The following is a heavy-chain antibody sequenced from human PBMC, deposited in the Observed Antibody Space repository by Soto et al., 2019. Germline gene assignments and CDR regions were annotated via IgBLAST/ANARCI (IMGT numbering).Heavy chain of an antibody. Sequence: QLQLQESGSGLVKPSQTLSLTCAVSGGSISSGGYSWSWIRQPPGKGMGCIGYTYHSGSTYYNPSRKGRVTISVDSSKNQFSLKLSSVTTEETGVYCCAGSSHYHNRGMVKWGQGTTVTVSS. CDR2: TYHSGST. J-gene: IGHJ6*01. V-gene: IGHV4-30-2*01. D-gene: IGHD3-22*01. CDR1: GGSISSGGYS. CDR3: AGSSHYHNRGMVK.